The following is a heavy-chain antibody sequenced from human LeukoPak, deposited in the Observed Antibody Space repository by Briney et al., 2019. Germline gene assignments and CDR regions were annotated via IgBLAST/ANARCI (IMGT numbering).Heavy chain of an antibody. D-gene: IGHD3-22*01. Sequence: PSGTLSLTCAVSGGSISSSNWWSWVRQPPGKGLEWIGEIYHSGSTNYNPSLKSRVTISVDKSKNQFSLKLSSVTAADTAVYYCARVRPNSSGYYHYLDAFDIWGQGTMVTVSS. CDR3: ARVRPNSSGYYHYLDAFDI. V-gene: IGHV4-4*02. CDR2: IYHSGST. CDR1: GGSISSSNW. J-gene: IGHJ3*02.